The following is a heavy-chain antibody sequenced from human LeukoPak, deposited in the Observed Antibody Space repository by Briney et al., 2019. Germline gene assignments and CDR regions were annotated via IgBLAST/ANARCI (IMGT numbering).Heavy chain of an antibody. V-gene: IGHV4-31*03. CDR1: GGSISSGGYY. D-gene: IGHD4-23*01. CDR2: IYYSGST. Sequence: PSGTLSLSCTVSGGSISSGGYYWSWIGQHPGKGLEWIGYIYYSGSTYYNPSLKSRVTISVDTSKNQFSLKLSSVTAADTAVYYCAREKLWGNSALDYWGQGTLVTVSS. J-gene: IGHJ4*02. CDR3: AREKLWGNSALDY.